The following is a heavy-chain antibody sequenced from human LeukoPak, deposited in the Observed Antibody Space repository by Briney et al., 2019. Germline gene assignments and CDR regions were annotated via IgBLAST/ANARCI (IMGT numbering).Heavy chain of an antibody. V-gene: IGHV3-30*02. CDR1: GFTFRNYD. D-gene: IGHD3-10*01. CDR3: AKSLSSRGVIIPMTSRYFDY. Sequence: GGSLRLSCAASGFTFRNYDMHWVRQAPGKGLEWVAFIWSDESNRYYADSVKGRFTISRDNSKNMLYLQMNSLRAEDTAVYYCAKSLSSRGVIIPMTSRYFDYWGQGTLVTVSS. J-gene: IGHJ4*02. CDR2: IWSDESNR.